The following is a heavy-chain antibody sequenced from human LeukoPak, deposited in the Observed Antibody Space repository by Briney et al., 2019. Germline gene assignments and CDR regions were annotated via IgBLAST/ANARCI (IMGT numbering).Heavy chain of an antibody. CDR3: ARACCSSWYYYYGMDV. D-gene: IGHD6-13*01. Sequence: SETLSLTCAVYGGSFSGYYWSWIRQPPGKGLERIGEINHSGSTNYNPSLKSRVTISVDTSKNQFSLKLSSVTAADTAVYYCARACCSSWYYYYGMDVWGQGTTVTVSS. V-gene: IGHV4-34*01. CDR2: INHSGST. J-gene: IGHJ6*02. CDR1: GGSFSGYY.